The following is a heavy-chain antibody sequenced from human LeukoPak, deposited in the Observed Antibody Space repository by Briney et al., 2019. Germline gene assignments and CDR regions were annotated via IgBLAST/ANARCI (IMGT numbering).Heavy chain of an antibody. D-gene: IGHD3-10*01. Sequence: ETLSLTLMFSVGSNSSDYWSWIRQPPGKELAGMGYSYYSGSTNYNPSLKSRVTISVHPSKNQFPLELSSETPAATAVYYCSRDVLRFPELFTPAWGQGTLVTASP. CDR2: SYYSGST. V-gene: IGHV4-59*01. CDR1: VGSNSSDY. J-gene: IGHJ5*02. CDR3: SRDVLRFPELFTPA.